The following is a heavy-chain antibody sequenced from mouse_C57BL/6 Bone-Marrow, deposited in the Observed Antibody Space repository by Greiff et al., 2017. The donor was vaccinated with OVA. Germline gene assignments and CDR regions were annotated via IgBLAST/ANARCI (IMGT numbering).Heavy chain of an antibody. J-gene: IGHJ2*01. CDR1: GYTFTDYY. V-gene: IGHV1-26*01. D-gene: IGHD3-2*02. Sequence: VHVKQSGPELVKPGASVKISCKASGYTFTDYYMNWVKQSHGKSLEWIGDINPNNGGTSYNQKFKGKATLTVDKSSSTAYMELRSLTSEDSAVYYCATAQASEYFDYWGQGTTLTVSS. CDR2: INPNNGGT. CDR3: ATAQASEYFDY.